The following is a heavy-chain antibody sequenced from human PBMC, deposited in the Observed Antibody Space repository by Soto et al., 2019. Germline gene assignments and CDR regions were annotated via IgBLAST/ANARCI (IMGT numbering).Heavy chain of an antibody. D-gene: IGHD4-17*01. CDR3: AAARTTVVTPA. J-gene: IGHJ4*02. Sequence: AGVKVSCTASDFTVTSSAVQRVLQARGQRLEWIGWIVVGSGNTNYAQKFQERVTITRDMSTSTAYMELSSLRSEDTAVYYCAAARTTVVTPAWGQGTLVTVSS. V-gene: IGHV1-58*01. CDR1: DFTVTSSA. CDR2: IVVGSGNT.